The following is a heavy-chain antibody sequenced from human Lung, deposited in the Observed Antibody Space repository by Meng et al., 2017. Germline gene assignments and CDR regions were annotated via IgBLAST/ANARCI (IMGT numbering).Heavy chain of an antibody. CDR1: VRSFSGYQ. Sequence: QVQLQQWGAGELKPSETLSLTCAVYVRSFSGYQWNWIRQSPGKGLEWIGDINHRGRTNYNPSLKSRVTISVDTSKNQFSLKLSSVTAADTAVYYCARDQGGAGGYWGQGTLVTVSS. CDR3: ARDQGGAGGY. CDR2: INHRGRT. V-gene: IGHV4-34*01. D-gene: IGHD2-15*01. J-gene: IGHJ4*02.